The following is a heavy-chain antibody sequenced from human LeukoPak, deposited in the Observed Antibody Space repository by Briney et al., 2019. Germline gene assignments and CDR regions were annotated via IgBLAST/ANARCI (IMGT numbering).Heavy chain of an antibody. J-gene: IGHJ4*02. D-gene: IGHD5-24*01. V-gene: IGHV3-49*04. CDR2: IRSKAYGGTT. Sequence: GGSLRLSCTASGFTFGDYAMSWVRQAPGKGLEWVGFIRSKAYGGTTENAASVKGGFTISRDDSKSIAYLQMNSLKTEDTAVYYCTRVWLQYFDYWGQGTLVTVSS. CDR1: GFTFGDYA. CDR3: TRVWLQYFDY.